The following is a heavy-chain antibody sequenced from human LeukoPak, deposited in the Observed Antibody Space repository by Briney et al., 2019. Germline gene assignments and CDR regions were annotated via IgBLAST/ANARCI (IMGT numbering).Heavy chain of an antibody. D-gene: IGHD2-2*01. V-gene: IGHV1-8*01. Sequence: ASVKVSCKDSGYTFISYDINWVRQATGQGLEWMGWMNPKSGNTGYALRFQGRVTMTRNTSISTAYMELSSLRSEDTAVYYCARATRGGSSPDYWGQGTLVSVSS. CDR2: MNPKSGNT. CDR1: GYTFISYD. CDR3: ARATRGGSSPDY. J-gene: IGHJ4*02.